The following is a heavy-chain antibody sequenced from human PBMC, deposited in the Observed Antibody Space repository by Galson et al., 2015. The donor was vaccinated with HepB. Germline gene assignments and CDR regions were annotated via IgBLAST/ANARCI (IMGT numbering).Heavy chain of an antibody. D-gene: IGHD5-18*01. CDR2: ISYDGSNK. V-gene: IGHV3-30-3*01. CDR1: GFTFSSYA. Sequence: SLRLSCAASGFTFSSYAMHWVRQAPGKGLEWVAVISYDGSNKYYADSVKGRFTISRDNSKNTLYLQMNSLRAEDTAVYYCARPEAWIQLWSAFDYWGQGTLVTVSS. CDR3: ARPEAWIQLWSAFDY. J-gene: IGHJ4*02.